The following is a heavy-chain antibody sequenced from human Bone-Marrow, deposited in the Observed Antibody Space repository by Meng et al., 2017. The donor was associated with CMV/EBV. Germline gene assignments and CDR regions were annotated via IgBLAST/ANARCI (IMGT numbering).Heavy chain of an antibody. Sequence: GGSLRLSCAASGFTFSSYGMHWVRQAPGKGLEWVAFIRYDGSNKYYADSVKGRFTISRDNSKNTLYLQMNSLRAEDTAVYYCAKGAQYYDILTPFDYCGQGTLVSVSS. V-gene: IGHV3-30*02. D-gene: IGHD3-9*01. J-gene: IGHJ4*02. CDR1: GFTFSSYG. CDR3: AKGAQYYDILTPFDY. CDR2: IRYDGSNK.